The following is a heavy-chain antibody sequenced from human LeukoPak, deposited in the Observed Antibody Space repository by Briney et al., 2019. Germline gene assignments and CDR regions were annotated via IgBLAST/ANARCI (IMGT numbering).Heavy chain of an antibody. J-gene: IGHJ4*02. CDR1: GFTFSSYA. CDR2: IYSGGST. CDR3: ARTKYSYGYYFDY. V-gene: IGHV3-53*01. Sequence: PGGSLRLSCAASGFTFSSYAMSWVRQAPGKGLEWVSVIYSGGSTYYADSVKGRFTISRDNSKNTLYLQMNSLRAEDTAVYYCARTKYSYGYYFDYWGQGTLVTVSS. D-gene: IGHD5-18*01.